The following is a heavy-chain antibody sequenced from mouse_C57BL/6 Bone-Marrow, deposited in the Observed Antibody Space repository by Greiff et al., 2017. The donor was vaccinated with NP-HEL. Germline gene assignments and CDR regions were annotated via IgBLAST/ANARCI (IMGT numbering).Heavy chain of an antibody. D-gene: IGHD1-1*02. Sequence: EVQGVESGGDLVKPGGSLKLSCAASGFTFSSYGMSWVRQTPDKRLEWVATISSGGSYTYYPDSVKGRFTISRDNAKNTLYLQMSSLKSEDTAMYYCARRGGKNAMDYWGQGTSVTVSS. CDR3: ARRGGKNAMDY. J-gene: IGHJ4*01. CDR1: GFTFSSYG. V-gene: IGHV5-6*01. CDR2: ISSGGSYT.